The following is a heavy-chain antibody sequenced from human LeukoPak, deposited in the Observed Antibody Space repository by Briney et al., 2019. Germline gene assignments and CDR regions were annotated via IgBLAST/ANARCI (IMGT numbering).Heavy chain of an antibody. CDR1: GGSISSHY. D-gene: IGHD2-2*01. Sequence: SETLSLTCTVSGGSISSHYWSWIRQPPGEGLEWIGYIYYSGSTNYNPSLKSRVTISVDTSKNQFSLKLSSVTAADTAVYYCARYPLGYCSNTSCYSFDYWGQGTLVTVSS. J-gene: IGHJ4*02. CDR3: ARYPLGYCSNTSCYSFDY. V-gene: IGHV4-59*11. CDR2: IYYSGST.